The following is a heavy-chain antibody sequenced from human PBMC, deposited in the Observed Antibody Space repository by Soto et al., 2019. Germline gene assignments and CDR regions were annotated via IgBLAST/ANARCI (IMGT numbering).Heavy chain of an antibody. V-gene: IGHV4-59*01. J-gene: IGHJ6*02. CDR2: IYYSGST. D-gene: IGHD3-22*01. CDR1: GGSISSYY. Sequence: SETLSLTCTVSGGSISSYYWSWIRQPPGKGLEWIWYIYYSGSTNYNPSLKSRVTISVDTSKNQFSLKLSSVTAADTAVYYCARGGLGLYYYDSSGYPYYYYGMDVWGQGTTVTVSS. CDR3: ARGGLGLYYYDSSGYPYYYYGMDV.